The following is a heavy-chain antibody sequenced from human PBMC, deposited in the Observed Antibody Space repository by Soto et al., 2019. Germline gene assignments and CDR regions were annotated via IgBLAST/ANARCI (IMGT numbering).Heavy chain of an antibody. CDR1: GGTFSSYA. CDR2: INPVFGTG. V-gene: IGHV1-69*06. Sequence: QVQLVQSGAEVKKPGSSVKVSCKASGGTFSSYAISWVRQAPGQGLEWMGGINPVFGTGIYAQKFQGRVTITADKSTNTAYMELSSLRSEDTAVYFCARVGGTGGYTYGLDYWGQGTLVTVSS. D-gene: IGHD5-18*01. J-gene: IGHJ4*02. CDR3: ARVGGTGGYTYGLDY.